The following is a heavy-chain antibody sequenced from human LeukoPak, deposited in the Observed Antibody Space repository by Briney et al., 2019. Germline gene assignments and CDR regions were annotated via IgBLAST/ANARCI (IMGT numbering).Heavy chain of an antibody. J-gene: IGHJ4*02. V-gene: IGHV4-59*11. CDR2: VLDSERT. D-gene: IGHD5-18*01. CDR1: GGSISTHY. CDR3: ATIKRGSIFGYFDF. Sequence: SETLSLTCTVSGGSISTHYWSWIRQPPGKGLEWVGYVLDSERTKDNPSLKSRATLSADTSKNQFSLRLTSVTAADSAVCYCATIKRGSIFGYFDFWGQGVLVNVSS.